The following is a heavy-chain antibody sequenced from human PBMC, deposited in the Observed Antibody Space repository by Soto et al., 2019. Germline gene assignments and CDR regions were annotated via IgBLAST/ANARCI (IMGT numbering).Heavy chain of an antibody. J-gene: IGHJ6*02. CDR2: ISYDGSNK. Sequence: GGSLRLSCAASGFTFSSYAMHWVRQAPGKGLEWVAVISYDGSNKYYADSVKGRFTISRDNSKNTLYLQMNSLRAEDTAVYYCARPTYSSSWYYYYGMDVWGQGTTVTVSS. D-gene: IGHD6-13*01. V-gene: IGHV3-30-3*01. CDR3: ARPTYSSSWYYYYGMDV. CDR1: GFTFSSYA.